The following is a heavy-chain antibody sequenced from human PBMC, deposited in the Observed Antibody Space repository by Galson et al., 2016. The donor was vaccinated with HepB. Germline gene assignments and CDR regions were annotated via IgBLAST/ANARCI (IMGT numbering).Heavy chain of an antibody. CDR3: ARDREQWLVAHAFGI. CDR2: ISSGSSLI. D-gene: IGHD6-19*01. CDR1: GLNFSTHS. V-gene: IGHV3-48*02. Sequence: SLRLSCAASGLNFSTHSMHWVRQAPGKGLEWVSYISSGSSLIYYADSVKGRFTISRDNAKNSLFLQMNSLRDEDSAVYYCARDREQWLVAHAFGIWGQGTMVTVSS. J-gene: IGHJ3*02.